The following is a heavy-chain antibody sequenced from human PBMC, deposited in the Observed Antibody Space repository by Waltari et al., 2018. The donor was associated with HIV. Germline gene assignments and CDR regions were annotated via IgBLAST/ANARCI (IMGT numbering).Heavy chain of an antibody. CDR1: GFTFDNYW. CDR3: TRLNYHFDF. V-gene: IGHV3-7*01. J-gene: IGHJ4*02. D-gene: IGHD3-10*01. Sequence: EVRLVESGGGLVQPGGSLRLSCVASGFTFDNYWRSWVRMAPGKGLEWVANIKFDGDEKNYVDSVKGRFTISRDDGKNSWYLQMNSLRAEDTAVYYCTRLNYHFDFWGRGTLVAVSS. CDR2: IKFDGDEK.